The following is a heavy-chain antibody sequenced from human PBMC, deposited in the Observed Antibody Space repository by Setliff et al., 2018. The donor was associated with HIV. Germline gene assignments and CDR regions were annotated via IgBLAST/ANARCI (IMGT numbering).Heavy chain of an antibody. V-gene: IGHV3-21*01. CDR1: GFNFEDYG. Sequence: PGGSLRLSCVASGFNFEDYGMSWVRQIPGKGLEWVSSISSSGSFIHYADSVKGRFTISRDNAKNSLYLQMKSLRAEDTAVYYCARDMYFYDSDTSHYDFWGQGTLVTVSS. D-gene: IGHD3-22*01. CDR3: ARDMYFYDSDTSHYDF. J-gene: IGHJ4*02. CDR2: ISSSGSFI.